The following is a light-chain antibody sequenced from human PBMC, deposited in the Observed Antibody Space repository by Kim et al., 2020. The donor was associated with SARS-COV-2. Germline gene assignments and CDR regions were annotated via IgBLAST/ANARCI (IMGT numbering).Light chain of an antibody. CDR1: QSVTNY. Sequence: EIALTQSPATLSLSPGERATLYCRASQSVTNYVAWYQQRPGQAPRLLIYDASSRADGIPARFSGSGYGTDFTLTISYLEPDDFGIYYCQQRSRYFTFGQGTRLEIK. CDR2: DAS. V-gene: IGKV3-11*01. J-gene: IGKJ5*01. CDR3: QQRSRYFT.